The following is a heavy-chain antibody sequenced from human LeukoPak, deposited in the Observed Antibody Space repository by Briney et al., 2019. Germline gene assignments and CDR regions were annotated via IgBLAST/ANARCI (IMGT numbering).Heavy chain of an antibody. CDR1: GGTFSSYA. J-gene: IGHJ4*02. V-gene: IGHV1-69*04. CDR2: IIPILGIA. CDR3: ARLDGSYFDY. Sequence: GASVKVSCKASGGTFSSYAISWVRQAPGQGLEWMGRIIPILGIANYAQKFQGRVTITADKSTSTAYMELSSLRSEDTAVYYYARLDGSYFDYWGQGTLVTVSS. D-gene: IGHD1-26*01.